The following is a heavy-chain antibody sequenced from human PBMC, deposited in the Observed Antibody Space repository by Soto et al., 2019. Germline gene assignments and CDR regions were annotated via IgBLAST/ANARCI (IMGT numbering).Heavy chain of an antibody. CDR3: AHPILTGPLDY. Sequence: GGSLRLSCAVSGFTFGTYGMSWVRQAPGKGLEWVSAISGSGGSTYYADSVKGRFTLSRDNSKNTLYLQMNSLRAEDTAVYYCAHPILTGPLDYWGQGTLVTVSS. CDR1: GFTFGTYG. J-gene: IGHJ4*02. CDR2: ISGSGGST. D-gene: IGHD3-9*01. V-gene: IGHV3-23*01.